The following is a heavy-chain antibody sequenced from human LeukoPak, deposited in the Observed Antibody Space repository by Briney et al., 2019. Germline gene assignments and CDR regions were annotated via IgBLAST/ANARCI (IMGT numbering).Heavy chain of an antibody. Sequence: PGRSLRLSCAASGFTFSSYAMSWVRQAPGKGLEWVSAISGSGGSTYYADSVKGRFTISRDNSKNTLYLQMNSLRAEDTAVYYCAIPPGGYYASYYYYMDVWGKGTTVTVSS. CDR2: ISGSGGST. J-gene: IGHJ6*03. V-gene: IGHV3-23*01. CDR1: GFTFSSYA. D-gene: IGHD3-10*01. CDR3: AIPPGGYYASYYYYMDV.